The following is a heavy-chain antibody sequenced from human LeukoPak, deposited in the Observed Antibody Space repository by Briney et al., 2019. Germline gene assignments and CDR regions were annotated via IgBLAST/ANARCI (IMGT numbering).Heavy chain of an antibody. V-gene: IGHV3-21*01. Sequence: PGGSLRLSCAASGFTFSSYSMNWVRQAPGKGLEWVSSISSSSSYIYYADSVKGRFTVSRDNSKNTLYLQMGRLRAEDMAVYYCARAPPYTSGWYGPDDHWGQGTLVTVSS. D-gene: IGHD6-19*01. CDR2: ISSSSSYI. CDR3: ARAPPYTSGWYGPDDH. CDR1: GFTFSSYS. J-gene: IGHJ4*02.